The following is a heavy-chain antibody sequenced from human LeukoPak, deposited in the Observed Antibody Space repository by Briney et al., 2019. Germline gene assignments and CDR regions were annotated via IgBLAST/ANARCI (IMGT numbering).Heavy chain of an antibody. V-gene: IGHV1-69*04. CDR2: IIPIFGIA. Sequence: SVKVSCKASGGTFSSYAISWVRQAPGQGLEWMGRIIPIFGIASYAQKFQGRVTITADKSTSTAYMELSSLRSEDTAVYYCARGVEYQLLNNWFDPWGQGTLVTVSS. CDR1: GGTFSSYA. D-gene: IGHD2-2*01. J-gene: IGHJ5*02. CDR3: ARGVEYQLLNNWFDP.